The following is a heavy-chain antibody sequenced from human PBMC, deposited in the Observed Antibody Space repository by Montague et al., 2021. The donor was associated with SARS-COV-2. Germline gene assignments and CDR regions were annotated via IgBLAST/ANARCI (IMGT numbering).Heavy chain of an antibody. Sequence: SETLSLTCSVSGDSIRSSGYYWGWIRQPPGKGLEWIGTVYYSGSTNYNPSLKSRVTMPVDTSKNQFSLELRSVTAADTAVYYCAGLGLVGLWLNLGWFDPWGQGTLVTVSS. V-gene: IGHV4-39*01. CDR1: GDSIRSSGYY. CDR3: AGLGLVGLWLNLGWFDP. J-gene: IGHJ5*02. D-gene: IGHD3-10*01. CDR2: VYYSGST.